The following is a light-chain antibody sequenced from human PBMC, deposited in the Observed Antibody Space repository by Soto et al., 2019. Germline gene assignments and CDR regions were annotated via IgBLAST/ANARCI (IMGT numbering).Light chain of an antibody. CDR3: QQYGSSPPGT. Sequence: EVVMTHSPATLSVSPWEIATLSCWASQYISDNLAWYQQKAGQAPRLLIYGASTGATGFPARFSGSGSGTEFTLTISSLQSEDFAVFYCQQYGSSPPGTFGQGTKVDIK. V-gene: IGKV3-15*01. CDR2: GAS. J-gene: IGKJ1*01. CDR1: QYISDN.